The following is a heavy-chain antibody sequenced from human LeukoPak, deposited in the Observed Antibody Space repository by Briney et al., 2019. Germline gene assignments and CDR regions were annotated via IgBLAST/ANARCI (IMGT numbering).Heavy chain of an antibody. J-gene: IGHJ4*02. CDR3: AKDERNWNYNLASQTYD. CDR1: GGSISSGDYY. V-gene: IGHV3-23*01. Sequence: ETLSLTCSVSGGSISSGDYYWSWVRQAPGKGLEWVSAISGSGVSTYYADSVKGRFTVSRDNSKNTLYLQMSSLRAEDTAVYYCAKDERNWNYNLASQTYDWGQGTLVTVSS. CDR2: ISGSGVST. D-gene: IGHD1-7*01.